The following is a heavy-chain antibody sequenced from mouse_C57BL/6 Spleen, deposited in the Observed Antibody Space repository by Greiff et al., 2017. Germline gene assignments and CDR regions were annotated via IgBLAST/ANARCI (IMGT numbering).Heavy chain of an antibody. V-gene: IGHV3-6*01. Sequence: ESGPGLVKPSQSLSLTCSVTGYSITSGYYWNWNRQFPGNKLEWMGHISYDGSNNYNPSLKNRISITRDTSKNQFFLKLNSVTTADTATCYCASSLLRYPAWFAYWGQGTLVTVSA. J-gene: IGHJ3*01. D-gene: IGHD1-1*01. CDR3: ASSLLRYPAWFAY. CDR1: GYSITSGYY. CDR2: ISYDGSN.